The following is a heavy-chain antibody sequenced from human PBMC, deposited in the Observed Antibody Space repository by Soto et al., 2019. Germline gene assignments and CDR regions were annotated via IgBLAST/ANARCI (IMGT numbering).Heavy chain of an antibody. J-gene: IGHJ3*02. Sequence: GGSLRLSCTASGFTFGDYAMSWFRQAPGKGLEWVGFIRSKAYGGTTEYAASVKGRFTISRDDSKSIAYLQMNSLKTEDTAVYYSTRDMEDRYSTNAFDIWGQGTMVNVS. CDR2: IRSKAYGGTT. CDR1: GFTFGDYA. V-gene: IGHV3-49*03. CDR3: TRDMEDRYSTNAFDI. D-gene: IGHD5-12*01.